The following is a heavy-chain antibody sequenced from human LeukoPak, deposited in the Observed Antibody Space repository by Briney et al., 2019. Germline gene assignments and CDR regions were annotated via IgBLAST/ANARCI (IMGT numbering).Heavy chain of an antibody. CDR1: GFTFSTYS. D-gene: IGHD2-2*02. J-gene: IGHJ4*02. V-gene: IGHV3-48*01. CDR2: ISPDTI. Sequence: GGSLRLSCAATGFTFSTYSMNWVRQAPGKGLEWLSYISPDTIYYADSEKGRFTISRDNAKNSLYLQMDSLRAEDTAVYYCVRGGCGSSSNCYTNYFDYWGQGTLVTVSS. CDR3: VRGGCGSSSNCYTNYFDY.